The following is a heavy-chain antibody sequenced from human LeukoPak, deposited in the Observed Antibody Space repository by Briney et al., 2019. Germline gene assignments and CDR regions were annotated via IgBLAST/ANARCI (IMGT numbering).Heavy chain of an antibody. J-gene: IGHJ6*04. Sequence: PGGTLRLSCTASGFTFSSYEMNWVRQAPGKGLEWVSYISSSGSTIYYADSVKGRFTISRDNAKNSLYLQMNSLRAEDTAVYYCAELGITMIGGVWGKGTTVTISS. D-gene: IGHD3-10*02. V-gene: IGHV3-48*03. CDR3: AELGITMIGGV. CDR2: ISSSGSTI. CDR1: GFTFSSYE.